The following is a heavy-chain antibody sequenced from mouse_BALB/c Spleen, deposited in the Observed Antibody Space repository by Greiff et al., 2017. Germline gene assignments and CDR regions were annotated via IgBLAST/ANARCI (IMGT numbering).Heavy chain of an antibody. D-gene: IGHD1-1*01. Sequence: QVQLQQSGAELAIPGASVKMSCKASGYTFTSYTMHWVKQRPGQGLEWIGYINPSSGYTNYNQKFKDKATLTADKSSSTAYMQLSSLTSEDSAVYYCARSVDGSSPRFAYWGQGTLVTVSA. CDR3: ARSVDGSSPRFAY. V-gene: IGHV1-4*01. CDR1: GYTFTSYT. CDR2: INPSSGYT. J-gene: IGHJ3*01.